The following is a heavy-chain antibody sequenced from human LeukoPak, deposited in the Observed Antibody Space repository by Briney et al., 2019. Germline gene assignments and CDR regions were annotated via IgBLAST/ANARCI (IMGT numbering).Heavy chain of an antibody. CDR2: IYYTGST. J-gene: IGHJ4*02. CDR1: GGSISTYY. D-gene: IGHD5-12*01. CDR3: ARVQWLRVNYFDY. V-gene: IGHV4-59*08. Sequence: PSETLSLTCTVSGGSISTYYWSWIRQPPGKGLEWIGYIYYTGSTDYNPSLKSRVTISLDTSKDQFSLKLSSVTAADTAVYYCARVQWLRVNYFDYWGQGTLVTFSS.